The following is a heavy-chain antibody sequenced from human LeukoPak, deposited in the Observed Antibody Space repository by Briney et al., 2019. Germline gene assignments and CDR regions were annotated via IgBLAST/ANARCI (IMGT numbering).Heavy chain of an antibody. Sequence: SETLSLTCSVSGHSISGIHHWGWIRQPPGKGLEWIGYIYYSGSTNYNPSLKSRVTISVDTSKNQFSLKLSSVTAADTAVYYCARSHSVWTSFDYWGQGTLVTVSS. CDR2: IYYSGST. D-gene: IGHD3/OR15-3a*01. CDR1: GHSISGIHH. V-gene: IGHV4-59*11. CDR3: ARSHSVWTSFDY. J-gene: IGHJ4*02.